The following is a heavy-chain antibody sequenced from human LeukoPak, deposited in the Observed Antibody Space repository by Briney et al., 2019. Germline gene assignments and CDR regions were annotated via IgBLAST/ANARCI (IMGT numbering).Heavy chain of an antibody. CDR1: GGSISSSSYY. D-gene: IGHD3-10*01. Sequence: PSETLSLTCTVSGGSISSSSYYWGWIRQPPGKGLEWIGSMYYSGSTYYNPSLKSRVTISGDTSKNQFSLKLSSVTAADTAVYYCASRSGSPQAFDYWGQGTLVTVSS. J-gene: IGHJ4*02. CDR3: ASRSGSPQAFDY. CDR2: MYYSGST. V-gene: IGHV4-39*07.